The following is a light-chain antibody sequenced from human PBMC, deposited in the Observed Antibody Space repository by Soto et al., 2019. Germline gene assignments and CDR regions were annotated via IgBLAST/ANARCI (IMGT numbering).Light chain of an antibody. CDR2: EVS. V-gene: IGLV2-14*01. J-gene: IGLJ1*01. Sequence: QSALTQPASVSGSPGQSITFSCTGTSSDVGGYNYVSWYQQHPGKAPKLMIYEVSYRPSGVSNRFSGSKSGNTASLTISGLQAEDEADYYCSSYTSSSTLVFGTGTKVTVL. CDR3: SSYTSSSTLV. CDR1: SSDVGGYNY.